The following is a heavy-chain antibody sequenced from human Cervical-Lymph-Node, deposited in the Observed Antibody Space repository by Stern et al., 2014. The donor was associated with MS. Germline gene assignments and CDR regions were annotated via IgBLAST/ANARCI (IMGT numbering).Heavy chain of an antibody. D-gene: IGHD1-26*01. CDR2: IYPGDSDA. J-gene: IGHJ4*02. CDR1: GYTFTSHW. Sequence: MQLVQSGAEVRKPGESLKISCKSFGYTFTSHWIGWVRQLPGKGLEWMGIIYPGDSDARYSPSFEGQVPMSVDESISVAYLQWSTLKASDSAIYYCARLPRIVGARGHFDYWGQGTLVTVSS. V-gene: IGHV5-51*03. CDR3: ARLPRIVGARGHFDY.